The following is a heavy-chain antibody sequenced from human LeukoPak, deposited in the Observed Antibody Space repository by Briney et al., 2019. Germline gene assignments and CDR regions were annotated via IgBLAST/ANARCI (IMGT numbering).Heavy chain of an antibody. CDR1: GFTFSSYS. D-gene: IGHD5-24*01. CDR3: ARGGDGYNPPTDY. V-gene: IGHV3-21*01. CDR2: ITSSSNYI. Sequence: GGSLRLSCAASGFTFSSYSMNWVRQAPGKGLEWVSSITSSSNYIYYADSVKGRFTISRDNAKNSLYLQMNSLRAEDTAVYYCARGGDGYNPPTDYWGQGTLVTVSS. J-gene: IGHJ4*02.